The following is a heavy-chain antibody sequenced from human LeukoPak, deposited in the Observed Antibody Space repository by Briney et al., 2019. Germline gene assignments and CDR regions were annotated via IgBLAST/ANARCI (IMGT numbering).Heavy chain of an antibody. Sequence: PGGSLRLSCAASGFTFSSYAMSWVRQAPGKGLEWVSAISGSGGSTYYADSVKGRFTISRDNSKNTLYLQMNSLRAEDTAVYYCAKEYYDFWSGYYYFDYWGQGTLVTVSS. V-gene: IGHV3-23*01. CDR1: GFTFSSYA. CDR2: ISGSGGST. CDR3: AKEYYDFWSGYYYFDY. J-gene: IGHJ4*02. D-gene: IGHD3-3*01.